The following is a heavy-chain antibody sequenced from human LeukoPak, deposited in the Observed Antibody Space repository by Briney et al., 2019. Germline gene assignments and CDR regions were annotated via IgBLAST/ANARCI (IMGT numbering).Heavy chain of an antibody. V-gene: IGHV1-2*06. CDR1: GYTFTGYF. Sequence: ASVKDSCKASGYTFTGYFMHWGRQAPGPGLEWVGRISPNSGVTDYAQKLRGRVTMTRDTSTITMYMELRSLTFDDTAVYYCAEIFGRGIWGQGTVVTVSS. CDR3: AEIFGRGI. D-gene: IGHD3-3*01. J-gene: IGHJ4*02. CDR2: ISPNSGVT.